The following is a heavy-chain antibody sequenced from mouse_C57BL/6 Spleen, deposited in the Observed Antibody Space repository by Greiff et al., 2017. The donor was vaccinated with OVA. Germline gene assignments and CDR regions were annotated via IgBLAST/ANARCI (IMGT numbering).Heavy chain of an antibody. J-gene: IGHJ4*01. CDR1: GFTFSDYG. CDR3: ANLGRWATDY. D-gene: IGHD4-1*01. Sequence: EVKLQESGGGLVKPGGSLKLSCAASGFTFSDYGMHWVRQAPEKGLEWVAYISSGSSDIYYADTVKGRFTISTDNAKNTPSLQMTSLSSEDTAMYYCANLGRWATDYWGQGASVTVSS. V-gene: IGHV5-17*01. CDR2: ISSGSSDI.